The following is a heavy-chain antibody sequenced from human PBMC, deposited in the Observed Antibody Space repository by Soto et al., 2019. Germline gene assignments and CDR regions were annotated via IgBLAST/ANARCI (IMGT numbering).Heavy chain of an antibody. CDR1: GGTFSNYV. V-gene: IGHV1-69*06. D-gene: IGHD1-7*01. CDR3: ARDMTRTVVPYFDF. J-gene: IGHJ4*02. CDR2: IIPISGAA. Sequence: QVQLVQSGAEVKKPGSSVKVSCKASGGTFSNYVVNWVRQAPGQGLEWMGRIIPISGAANYAQKFQGRVTITADKSTSTSYMALSSLRSEDTAVYYCARDMTRTVVPYFDFWGQGTLVTVSS.